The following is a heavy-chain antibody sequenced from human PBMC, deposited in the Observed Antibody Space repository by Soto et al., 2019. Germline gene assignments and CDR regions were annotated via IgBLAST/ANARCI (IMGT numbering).Heavy chain of an antibody. CDR1: GGTFSSYA. CDR2: IIPIFGTA. V-gene: IGHV1-69*01. Sequence: QVQLVQSGAEVKKPGSSVKVSCKASGGTFSSYAISWVRQAPGQGLEWMGGIIPIFGTANYAQKFQGRVTITADESTSTAYMELSSLRSEDTAVYYCARETSWQAARSNDYYFDYWGQGTLLTVSS. D-gene: IGHD6-6*01. J-gene: IGHJ4*02. CDR3: ARETSWQAARSNDYYFDY.